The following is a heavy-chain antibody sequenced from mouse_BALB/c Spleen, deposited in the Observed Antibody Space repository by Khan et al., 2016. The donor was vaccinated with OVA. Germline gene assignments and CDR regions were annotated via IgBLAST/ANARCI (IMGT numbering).Heavy chain of an antibody. V-gene: IGHV3-2*02. D-gene: IGHD1-1*01. CDR1: GYSITSNYA. Sequence: EVKLLESGPGLVKPSQSLSLTCTVTGYSITSNYAWNWIWQFPGNKLEWMGYISYSGSTNYNPSLKSRIPITRDTSKNQFFLQLNSVTTEDTATYYCARGNYYGYAMDYWGQGTSITVSS. CDR2: ISYSGST. CDR3: ARGNYYGYAMDY. J-gene: IGHJ4*01.